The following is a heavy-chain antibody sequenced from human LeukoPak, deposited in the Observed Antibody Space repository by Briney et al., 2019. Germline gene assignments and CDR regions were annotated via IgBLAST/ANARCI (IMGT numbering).Heavy chain of an antibody. CDR3: ASHWYSSTWYYFHY. CDR1: GYTFTSYG. V-gene: IGHV1-18*01. Sequence: ASVKVSCKASGYTFTSYGISWVRQAPGQGLEWMGWISAYNGNTNYAQKLQGRVTMTTDTSTSTAYMELRSLRSDDTAVYYCASHWYSSTWYYFHYWGQGTLVTVSS. J-gene: IGHJ4*02. D-gene: IGHD6-13*01. CDR2: ISAYNGNT.